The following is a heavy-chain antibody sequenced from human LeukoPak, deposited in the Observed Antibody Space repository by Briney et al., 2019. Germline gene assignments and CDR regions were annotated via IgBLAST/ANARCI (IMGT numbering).Heavy chain of an antibody. CDR1: GGSISSGSYY. CDR2: IYTSGST. D-gene: IGHD6-19*01. CDR3: ARDLGSGWYFDY. V-gene: IGHV4-61*02. J-gene: IGHJ4*02. Sequence: PSETLSLTCTVSGGSISSGSYYWSWIRQPAGKGLEWIGRIYTSGSTNYNPSLKSRVTISVDTSKNQFSLKLSSVTAADTAVYYCARDLGSGWYFDYWGQGTLVTVSS.